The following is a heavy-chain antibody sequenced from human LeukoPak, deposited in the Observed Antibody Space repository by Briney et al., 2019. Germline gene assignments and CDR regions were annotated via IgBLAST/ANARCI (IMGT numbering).Heavy chain of an antibody. CDR1: GGSISSYY. CDR2: INHSEST. J-gene: IGHJ5*02. D-gene: IGHD6-13*01. Sequence: SETLSLTCTVSGGSISSYYWSWIRQPPGKGLEWIGEINHSESTNYNPSLKSRVTVSGDTSKNQFSLKLSSVTAADTAVYYCATRPDIAAAGPGWFDPWGQGTLVTVSS. CDR3: ATRPDIAAAGPGWFDP. V-gene: IGHV4-34*01.